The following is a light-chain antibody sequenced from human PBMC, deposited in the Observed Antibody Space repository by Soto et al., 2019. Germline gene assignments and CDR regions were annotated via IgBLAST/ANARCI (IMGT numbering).Light chain of an antibody. CDR2: DAS. CDR3: QQRSNWPRT. J-gene: IGKJ1*01. CDR1: QSVSSY. Sequence: IVLTQSPANMALSPGERTTLSCRASQSVSSYLAWYRQKPGQAPRLLMYDASNRATGIPARFSGSGSGTDFTLTISSLEPEDFAVYYCQQRSNWPRTFGQGTKVDIK. V-gene: IGKV3-11*01.